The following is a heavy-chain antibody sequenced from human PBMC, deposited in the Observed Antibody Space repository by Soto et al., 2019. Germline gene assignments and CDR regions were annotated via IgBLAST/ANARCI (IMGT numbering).Heavy chain of an antibody. CDR1: GFSLSTYGEG. CDR2: IYWEDDM. CDR3: GHYGLTSLGDS. J-gene: IGHJ4*02. V-gene: IGHV2-5*02. Sequence: QITLKESGPTLVKSTQTLTLTCTFSGFSLSTYGEGVAWIRQPPGKALEWLALIYWEDDMRYSPSLRNRLSVAKDTSKNQVVVTMTNVDPMDTGTYFCGHYGLTSLGDSWGQGIAVTVAS. D-gene: IGHD2-2*01.